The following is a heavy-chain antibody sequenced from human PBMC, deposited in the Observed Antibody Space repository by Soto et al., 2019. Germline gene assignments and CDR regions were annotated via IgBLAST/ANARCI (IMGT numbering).Heavy chain of an antibody. V-gene: IGHV4-59*08. CDR3: ARLPTYSASSGSLHFDS. Sequence: PSETLSLTCTVSGGSISSSYWSWIRQPPGKGLEWIGYIYYSGSTNYNPSLKGRVTMSVDTSKNQFSLKLNSVTAADTAVYYCARLPTYSASSGSLHFDSWGQGTLGTV. CDR1: GGSISSSY. D-gene: IGHD3-22*01. J-gene: IGHJ4*02. CDR2: IYYSGST.